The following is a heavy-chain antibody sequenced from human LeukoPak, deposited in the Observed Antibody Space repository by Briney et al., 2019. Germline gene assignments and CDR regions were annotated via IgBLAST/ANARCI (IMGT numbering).Heavy chain of an antibody. V-gene: IGHV4-39*07. CDR1: GVSISSGSNY. CDR3: ARSDGYGLVGI. J-gene: IGHJ3*02. D-gene: IGHD3-10*01. Sequence: SQTLSLTCSVSGVSISSGSNYWGWIRQPPGKTLEWIGSIYSRGNTYYNPSLKSRVIILIDTAKNHFSLNLSSVTAADTAVYYCARSDGYGLVGIWGQGTMVTVSS. CDR2: IYSRGNT.